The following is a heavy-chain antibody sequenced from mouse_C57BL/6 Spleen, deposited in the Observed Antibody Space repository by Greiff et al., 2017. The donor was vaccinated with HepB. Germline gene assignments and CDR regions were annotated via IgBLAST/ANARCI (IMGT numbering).Heavy chain of an antibody. CDR3: ARTARIKY. D-gene: IGHD1-2*01. V-gene: IGHV3-2*02. CDR2: ISYSGST. Sequence: EVQLQQSGPGLVKPSQSLSLTCTVTGYSITSGYGWNWIRQFPGNKLDWMGYISYSGSTHYNPSLTRRISITRDTSKNQVVLQLNSVTTEDPATYYCARTARIKYWGQGTTLTVSS. J-gene: IGHJ2*01. CDR1: GYSITSGYG.